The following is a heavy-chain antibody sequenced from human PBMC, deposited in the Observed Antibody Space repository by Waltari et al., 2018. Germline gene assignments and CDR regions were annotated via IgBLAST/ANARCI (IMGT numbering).Heavy chain of an antibody. CDR2: LSAYNGNT. D-gene: IGHD4-17*01. Sequence: QVQLVQSGAEVKKPGASVKVSCKASGYTFTSYGISWVRQAPGQGLEWMGWLSAYNGNTNYAQKLQGRVTMTTDTSTSTAYMELRSLRSDDTAVYYCARGGGDYGDYESLSDYYYYMDVWGKGTTVTVSS. CDR1: GYTFTSYG. V-gene: IGHV1-18*01. J-gene: IGHJ6*03. CDR3: ARGGGDYGDYESLSDYYYYMDV.